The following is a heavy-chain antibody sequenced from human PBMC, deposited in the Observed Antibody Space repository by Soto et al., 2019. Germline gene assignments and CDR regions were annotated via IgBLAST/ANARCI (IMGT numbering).Heavy chain of an antibody. V-gene: IGHV3-30-3*01. Sequence: QVQLVESGGGVVQPGRSLRLSCVASGFTFSSYTMHWVRQAPGRGLDWVALISYDGSNIYYADSVKGRFTISRDNSKNTLYLEMNSLRAEDTALFYCARGTTFYYGTGFDPWGQGTLVTVSS. CDR2: ISYDGSNI. J-gene: IGHJ5*02. CDR1: GFTFSSYT. CDR3: ARGTTFYYGTGFDP. D-gene: IGHD3-22*01.